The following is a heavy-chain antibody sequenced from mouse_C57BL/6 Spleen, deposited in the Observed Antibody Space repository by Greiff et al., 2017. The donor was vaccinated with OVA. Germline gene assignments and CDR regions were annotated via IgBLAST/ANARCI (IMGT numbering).Heavy chain of an antibody. CDR2: IDPSDSYT. CDR1: GYTFTSYW. Sequence: QVQLQQPGAELVMPGASVKLSCKASGYTFTSYWMHWVKQRPGQGLEWIGEIDPSDSYTNYNQKFKGKSTLTVDKSSSTAYMQLSRLTSEDSAVYYCARGGNSNYRDYWGQGTSVTVSS. V-gene: IGHV1-69*01. CDR3: ARGGNSNYRDY. D-gene: IGHD2-5*01. J-gene: IGHJ4*01.